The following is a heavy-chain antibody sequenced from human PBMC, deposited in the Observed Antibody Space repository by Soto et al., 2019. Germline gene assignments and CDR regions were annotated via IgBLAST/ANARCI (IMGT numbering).Heavy chain of an antibody. D-gene: IGHD3-3*01. V-gene: IGHV1-3*01. J-gene: IGHJ4*02. CDR1: GYTFTSYA. Sequence: GASVKVSFKASGYTFTSYAMHWVRQAPGQRLEWMGWINAGNGNTKYSQKFQGRVTITRDTSASTAYMELSSLRSEDTAVYYCARGYDFWSGYYLDYWGQGTLVTVSS. CDR2: INAGNGNT. CDR3: ARGYDFWSGYYLDY.